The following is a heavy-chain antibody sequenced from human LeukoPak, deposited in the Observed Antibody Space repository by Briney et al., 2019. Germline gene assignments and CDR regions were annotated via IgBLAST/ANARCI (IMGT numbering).Heavy chain of an antibody. J-gene: IGHJ6*02. CDR2: IYPGDSDT. CDR3: ARVGDSSGNFYYGMDV. D-gene: IGHD3-22*01. Sequence: GESLQISCRGSGYRFTSYWITWVRQMPGKGLEWMGIIYPGDSDTRYSPSFQGQVTISADKSISTASLQWSSLRASDTAMYYCARVGDSSGNFYYGMDVWGQGTTVTVSS. V-gene: IGHV5-51*01. CDR1: GYRFTSYW.